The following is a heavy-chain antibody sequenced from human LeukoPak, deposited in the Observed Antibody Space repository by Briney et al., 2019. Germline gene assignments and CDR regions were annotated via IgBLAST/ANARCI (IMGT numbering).Heavy chain of an antibody. V-gene: IGHV3-33*01. CDR3: ARPARIAVAGTLDY. CDR2: IWYDGSNK. CDR1: GFTFSSYC. D-gene: IGHD6-19*01. Sequence: PGGSLRLSCAAAGFTFSSYCMHWVRQAPGKGLEWVAVIWYDGSNKYYADSVKGRFTISRDNSKNTLYLQMNSLRAEDTAVYYCARPARIAVAGTLDYWGQGTLVTVSS. J-gene: IGHJ4*02.